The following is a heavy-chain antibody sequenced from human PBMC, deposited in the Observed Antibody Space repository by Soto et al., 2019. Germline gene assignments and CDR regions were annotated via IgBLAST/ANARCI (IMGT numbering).Heavy chain of an antibody. CDR3: AREGTGYSAFDI. V-gene: IGHV1-2*02. CDR2: INPKSGGT. Sequence: ASVKVSCKAARYTFSGYYMHWVRQAPGQGLEWMGWINPKSGGTKYVQKFQGRVTMTRDTSSNTVYMDLSRLTSDDTAVYYCAREGTGYSAFDIWGQGTMVTVSS. D-gene: IGHD3-9*01. CDR1: RYTFSGYY. J-gene: IGHJ3*02.